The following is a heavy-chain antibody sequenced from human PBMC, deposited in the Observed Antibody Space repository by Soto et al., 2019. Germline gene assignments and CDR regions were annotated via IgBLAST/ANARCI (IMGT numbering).Heavy chain of an antibody. CDR1: RFTFSSYS. Sequence: GGSLRLSCAASRFTFSSYSMNWVRQAPGKGLEWVSSISSSSSYIYYADSVKGRFTISRDNAKNSLYLQMNSLRAEDTAVYYCALGETRSPLDYWGQGTLVTVSS. J-gene: IGHJ4*02. V-gene: IGHV3-21*01. CDR3: ALGETRSPLDY. D-gene: IGHD2-2*01. CDR2: ISSSSSYI.